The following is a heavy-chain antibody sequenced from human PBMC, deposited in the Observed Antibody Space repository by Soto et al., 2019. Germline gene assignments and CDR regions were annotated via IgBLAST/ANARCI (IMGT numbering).Heavy chain of an antibody. Sequence: GGSLRLSCVASGFTFSSYWMSWVRQAPGKGLEWVANIKQDGSEKYYVDSVKGRFTISRDNAKNSLYLQMNSLRAEDTAVYYCARDVGGLSAFDIWGQGTMVTVSS. D-gene: IGHD3-16*01. V-gene: IGHV3-7*03. CDR1: GFTFSSYW. CDR2: IKQDGSEK. J-gene: IGHJ3*02. CDR3: ARDVGGLSAFDI.